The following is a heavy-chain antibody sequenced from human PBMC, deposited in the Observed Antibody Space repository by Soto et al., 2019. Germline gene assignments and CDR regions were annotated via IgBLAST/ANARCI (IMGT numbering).Heavy chain of an antibody. V-gene: IGHV3-15*01. CDR3: TTGDF. CDR1: GFIFTNAY. Sequence: GGSLRLSCAASGFIFTNAYMSWVRQTPEKGLEWVARIKSKSTGGTIDYAAPVKGRFTISRDDYENTVSLQMNSLKAEDTALYYCTTGDFWGQGILVTVSS. CDR2: IKSKSTGGTI. J-gene: IGHJ4*02.